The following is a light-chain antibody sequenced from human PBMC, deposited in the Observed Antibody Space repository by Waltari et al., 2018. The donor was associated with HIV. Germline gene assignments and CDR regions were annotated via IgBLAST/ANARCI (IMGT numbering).Light chain of an antibody. CDR3: QQYGNSPWT. Sequence: EIVLTQSPGTLSLSPGVRATLSCRASQSVRNDYLAWYQHKPGQSPRLLIYGASSRATGVPDRFSGSGSVTDFTLTVSRLEPEDFAVYYCQQYGNSPWTFGQGTKVE. V-gene: IGKV3-20*01. CDR2: GAS. J-gene: IGKJ1*01. CDR1: QSVRNDY.